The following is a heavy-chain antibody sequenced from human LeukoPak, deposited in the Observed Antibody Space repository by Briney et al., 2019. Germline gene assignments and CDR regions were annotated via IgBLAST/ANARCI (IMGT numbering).Heavy chain of an antibody. V-gene: IGHV4-39*07. CDR3: ARNTLQYYYGSGSYYSFDY. CDR2: IYYSGST. J-gene: IGHJ4*02. D-gene: IGHD3-10*01. Sequence: SETLSLTCAVSGGSLTSRDSSWGWIRQPPGKGLEWIGSIYYSGSTYYNPSLKSRVTISVDTSKNQFSLKLSSVTAADTAVYYCARNTLQYYYGSGSYYSFDYWGQGTLVTVSS. CDR1: GGSLTSRDSS.